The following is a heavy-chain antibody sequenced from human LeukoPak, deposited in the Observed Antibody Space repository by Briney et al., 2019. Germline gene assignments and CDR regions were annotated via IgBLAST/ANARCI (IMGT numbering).Heavy chain of an antibody. CDR3: ARAHIVVVVAAKDDAFDI. J-gene: IGHJ3*02. D-gene: IGHD2-15*01. CDR2: ISYDGSNK. CDR1: GFTFSSYA. Sequence: GRSLRLSCAASGFTFSSYAMHWVRQAPGKGLEWVAVISYDGSNKYYADSVKGRFTISRDNPKNTLYLQMNSLRAEDTAVYYCARAHIVVVVAAKDDAFDIWGQGTMVTVSS. V-gene: IGHV3-30-3*01.